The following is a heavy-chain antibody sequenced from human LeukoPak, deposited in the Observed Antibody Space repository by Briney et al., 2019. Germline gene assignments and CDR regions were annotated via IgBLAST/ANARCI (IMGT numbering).Heavy chain of an antibody. Sequence: SETLSLTCTVSGRSISSYYWSWIRQPAGKGLEWIGRIYTSGSTNYNPSLKSRVTMSVDTSKNQFSLKLSSVTPADTAVYYCARISAAGSFYYFYGMDVWGQGTTVTVSS. CDR3: ARISAAGSFYYFYGMDV. V-gene: IGHV4-4*07. J-gene: IGHJ6*02. D-gene: IGHD6-13*01. CDR1: GRSISSYY. CDR2: IYTSGST.